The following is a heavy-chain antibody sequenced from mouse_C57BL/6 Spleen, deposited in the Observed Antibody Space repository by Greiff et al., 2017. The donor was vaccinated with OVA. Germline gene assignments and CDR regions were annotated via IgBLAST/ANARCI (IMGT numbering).Heavy chain of an antibody. CDR3: ARSHYGSSYWYFDV. CDR1: GYTFTSYW. J-gene: IGHJ1*03. Sequence: VQLQKPGTELVKPGASVKLSCKASGYTFTSYWMHWVKQRPGQGLEWIGNINPSNGGTNYNEKFKSKATLTVDKSSSTAYMQLSSLTSEDSAVYYCARSHYGSSYWYFDVWGTGTTVTVSS. CDR2: INPSNGGT. V-gene: IGHV1-53*01. D-gene: IGHD1-1*01.